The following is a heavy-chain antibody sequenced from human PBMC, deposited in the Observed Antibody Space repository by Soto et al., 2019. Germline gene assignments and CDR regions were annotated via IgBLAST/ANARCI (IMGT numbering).Heavy chain of an antibody. V-gene: IGHV3-23*01. D-gene: IGHD5-12*01. CDR2: ITAKSDRT. CDR3: AEGGFYDGNDY. Sequence: HPGGSLRLSCVASGFTFNNFAMTWVRQAPGKGLEWVSSITAKSDRTYYAASVKGRFTISRDNSKSMVFLQMNSLGGEDTALYYCAEGGFYDGNDYWGQGTLVTVSS. CDR1: GFTFNNFA. J-gene: IGHJ4*02.